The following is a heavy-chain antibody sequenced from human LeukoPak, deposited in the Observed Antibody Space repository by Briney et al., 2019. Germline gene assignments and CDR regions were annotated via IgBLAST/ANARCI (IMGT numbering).Heavy chain of an antibody. Sequence: NPSETLSLTCTVSGASISSGDYYWSWIRQPPGKGLEWIGYIYYSGSTYYNPSLKSRVTISVDTSKNQFSLKLSSVTAADTAVYYCARETGGSYQADYWGQGTLVTVSS. CDR2: IYYSGST. D-gene: IGHD1-26*01. CDR3: ARETGGSYQADY. J-gene: IGHJ4*02. V-gene: IGHV4-30-4*01. CDR1: GASISSGDYY.